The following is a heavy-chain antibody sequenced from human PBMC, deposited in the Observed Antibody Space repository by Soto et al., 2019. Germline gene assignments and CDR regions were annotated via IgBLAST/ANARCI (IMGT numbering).Heavy chain of an antibody. Sequence: GRPLILSYATSKFTFNNYAMSWVRQAPGKGLEWVSTISGSGGKTYYADSVKGRFTISRDNSKNTLYLQMNSLRAEDTAVYYCAKDRAATYYDCCSGYRFDYWGQGTLVTVSS. D-gene: IGHD3-3*01. V-gene: IGHV3-23*01. J-gene: IGHJ4*02. CDR3: AKDRAATYYDCCSGYRFDY. CDR2: ISGSGGKT. CDR1: KFTFNNYA.